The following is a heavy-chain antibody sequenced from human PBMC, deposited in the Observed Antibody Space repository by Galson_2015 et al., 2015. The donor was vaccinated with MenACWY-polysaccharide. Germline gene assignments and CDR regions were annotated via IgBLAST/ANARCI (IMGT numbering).Heavy chain of an antibody. CDR1: GYKFTSYD. V-gene: IGHV1-8*01. CDR3: ARIIARKYTFADS. CDR2: MNPNSGNT. D-gene: IGHD2-21*01. J-gene: IGHJ4*02. Sequence: SVKVSCKASGYKFTSYDINWVRQATGQGLEWMGWMNPNSGNTGYAQKFQGRVTMTSSSAMSTAFMELSSLRSEDTAVYYCARIIARKYTFADSWGQGTLGTVSS.